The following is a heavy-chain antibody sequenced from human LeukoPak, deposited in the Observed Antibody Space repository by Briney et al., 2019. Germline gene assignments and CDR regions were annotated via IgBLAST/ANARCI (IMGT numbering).Heavy chain of an antibody. J-gene: IGHJ6*03. Sequence: PSETLSLTCTVSGGSISSGSYYWSWIRQPAGKGLEWIGRIYTSGSTNYNPSLKSRVTISVDTSKNQFSLKLSSVTAADTAVYYCARGRWFQGSGSYYYYYYYMDVWGKGTTVTISS. D-gene: IGHD3-10*01. CDR2: IYTSGST. CDR1: GGSISSGSYY. V-gene: IGHV4-61*02. CDR3: ARGRWFQGSGSYYYYYYYMDV.